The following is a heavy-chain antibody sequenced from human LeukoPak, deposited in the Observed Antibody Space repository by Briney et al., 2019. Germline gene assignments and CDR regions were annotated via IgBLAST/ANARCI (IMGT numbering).Heavy chain of an antibody. D-gene: IGHD3-10*01. CDR1: GFTFSNAW. CDR3: TTGPFDYYGSASYLANGMDV. Sequence: GGSLRLSCAASGFTFSNAWMSWVRQAPGKGLEWVGRIKSKTDGGTTDYTAPVKGRFTMSRDDSKNTPYLQMNSLKTEDTAVYYCTTGPFDYYGSASYLANGMDVWGQGTTVTVSS. V-gene: IGHV3-15*01. J-gene: IGHJ6*02. CDR2: IKSKTDGGTT.